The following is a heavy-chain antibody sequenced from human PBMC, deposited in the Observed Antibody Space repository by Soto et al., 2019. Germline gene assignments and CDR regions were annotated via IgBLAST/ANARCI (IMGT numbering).Heavy chain of an antibody. D-gene: IGHD2-8*01. CDR3: AREPNTKGEDY. J-gene: IGHJ4*02. CDR2: MNPNSGNT. Sequence: QVQLVQSGAEVKKPGASVKVSCKASGYTFTSYDINWVRQATGQGLEWMGWMNPNSGNTGYAQKFQGRVTRTRNTSIRTAYMELISMRSEDTAVYYCAREPNTKGEDYWGQGTLVTVSS. CDR1: GYTFTSYD. V-gene: IGHV1-8*01.